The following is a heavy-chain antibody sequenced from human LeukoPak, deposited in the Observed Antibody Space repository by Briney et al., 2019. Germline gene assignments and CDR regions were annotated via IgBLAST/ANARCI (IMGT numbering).Heavy chain of an antibody. Sequence: SETLSLTCTVSGGSISSGGYYWSWIRQHPGKGLEWIGYIYYSGSTYYNPSLKSRVTISVDTSKNQFSLKLSSVTAADTAVYYCARDRDSSSWYGPRPYYGMDVWGQGTTVTVSS. J-gene: IGHJ6*02. V-gene: IGHV4-31*03. CDR2: IYYSGST. CDR1: GGSISSGGYY. D-gene: IGHD6-13*01. CDR3: ARDRDSSSWYGPRPYYGMDV.